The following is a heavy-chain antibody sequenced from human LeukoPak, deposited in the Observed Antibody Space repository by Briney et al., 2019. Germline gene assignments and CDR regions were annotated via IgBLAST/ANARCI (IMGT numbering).Heavy chain of an antibody. V-gene: IGHV3-30*18. CDR1: GFTFSSYG. CDR2: ISYDGSNK. CDR3: AKALPPGYCSGGSCYPNYYYCGMDV. Sequence: GGSLRLSCAASGFTFSSYGMHWVRQAPGKGLEWVAVISYDGSNKYYADSVKGRFTISRDNSKNTLYLQMNSLRAEDTAVYYCAKALPPGYCSGGSCYPNYYYCGMDVWGQGTTVTVSS. J-gene: IGHJ6*02. D-gene: IGHD2-15*01.